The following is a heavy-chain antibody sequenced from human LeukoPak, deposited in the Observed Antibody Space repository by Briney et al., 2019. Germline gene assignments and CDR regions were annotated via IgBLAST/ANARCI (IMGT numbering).Heavy chain of an antibody. Sequence: GGSLRLSCAASGFTFSSYVMHWVRQAPGKGLEWVAIISYDGSNKYYADSVKGRFTISRDNSKSTLCLQMNSLRPEDTAVYYCAKETLIHFDDWGQGTLVTVSS. CDR2: ISYDGSNK. CDR1: GFTFSSYV. V-gene: IGHV3-30*18. D-gene: IGHD5-18*01. CDR3: AKETLIHFDD. J-gene: IGHJ4*02.